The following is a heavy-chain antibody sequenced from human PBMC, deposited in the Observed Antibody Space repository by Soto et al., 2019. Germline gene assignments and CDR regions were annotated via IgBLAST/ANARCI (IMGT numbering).Heavy chain of an antibody. CDR2: ISYDGSNK. CDR1: GFTFSSYG. Sequence: GGSLRLSCAASGFTFSSYGMHWVRQAPGRGLEWVAVISYDGSNKYYADSVKGRFTISRDNSKNTLYLQMNSLRAEDTAVYYCAKDRGYQLLYDAYWGQGTLVTVSS. V-gene: IGHV3-30*18. J-gene: IGHJ4*02. D-gene: IGHD2-2*02. CDR3: AKDRGYQLLYDAY.